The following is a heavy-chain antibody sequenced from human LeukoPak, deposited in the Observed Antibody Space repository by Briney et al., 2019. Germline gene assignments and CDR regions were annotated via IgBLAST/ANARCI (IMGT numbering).Heavy chain of an antibody. J-gene: IGHJ4*02. Sequence: PSETLSLTCTVSGGSISSGSYYWSWIRQPAGKGLEWIGRIYTTGSTNYNPSLKSRVTISVDTSKNQFSLKLSPVTAADTAVYYCARLIAVAVADYWGQGTLVTVSS. D-gene: IGHD6-19*01. CDR1: GGSISSGSYY. V-gene: IGHV4-61*02. CDR2: IYTTGST. CDR3: ARLIAVAVADY.